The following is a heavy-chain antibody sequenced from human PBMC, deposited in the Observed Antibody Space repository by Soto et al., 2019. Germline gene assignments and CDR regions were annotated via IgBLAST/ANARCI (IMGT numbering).Heavy chain of an antibody. V-gene: IGHV3-30*18. D-gene: IGHD1-20*01. CDR3: AKDLTGTFDY. CDR1: GFTFSSYG. J-gene: IGHJ4*02. CDR2: ISYDGSNK. Sequence: PGGSLRLSCAASGFTFSSYGMHWVRQAPGKGLEWVAVISYDGSNKYYADSVKGRFTISRDNSKNALYLQMNSLRAEDTAVYYCAKDLTGTFDYWGQGTLVTVSS.